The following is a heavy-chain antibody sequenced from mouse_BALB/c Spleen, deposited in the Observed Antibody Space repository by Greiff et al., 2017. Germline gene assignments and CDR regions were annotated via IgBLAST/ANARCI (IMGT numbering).Heavy chain of an antibody. V-gene: IGHV1S135*01. D-gene: IGHD3-1*01. J-gene: IGHJ2*01. Sequence: EVQLQQSGPGLEKPGASVKLSCTASGYSFTGYNMNWVKQSHGKSLEWIGNIDPYYGGTSYNQKVTGKATLTVDKSSSTAYMQLKGLTSEDSAVYYGARSGGYDFDDWGQGTAVTVAA. CDR1: GYSFTGYN. CDR2: IDPYYGGT. CDR3: ARSGGYDFDD.